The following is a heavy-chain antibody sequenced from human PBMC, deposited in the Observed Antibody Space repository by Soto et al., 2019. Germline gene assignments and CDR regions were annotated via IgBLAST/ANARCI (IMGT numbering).Heavy chain of an antibody. CDR1: GYSFTSCW. J-gene: IGHJ4*02. V-gene: IGHV5-51*01. CDR3: ASQKDYGGTPYYSHY. Sequence: GESLKISCKGSGYSFTSCWIGWVRQVPGKGLEWMGIIYPGDSDTRYSPSFQGQVTISADKSISTAYLQWSSLKASDTAMYYCASQKDYGGTPYYSHYSRQAPLVTV. CDR2: IYPGDSDT. D-gene: IGHD4-17*01.